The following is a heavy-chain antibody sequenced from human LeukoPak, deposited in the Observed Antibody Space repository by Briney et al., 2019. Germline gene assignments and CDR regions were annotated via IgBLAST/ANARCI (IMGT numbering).Heavy chain of an antibody. D-gene: IGHD1-26*01. Sequence: GSSVKVSCKASGGTFSSYAISWVRQAPGQGLEWMGWISAYNGNTNYAQKLQGRVTMTTDTSTSTAYMELRSLRSDDTAVYYCARSAATGGSGSDYWGQGTLVTVSS. CDR2: ISAYNGNT. CDR1: GGTFSSYA. J-gene: IGHJ4*02. V-gene: IGHV1-18*01. CDR3: ARSAATGGSGSDY.